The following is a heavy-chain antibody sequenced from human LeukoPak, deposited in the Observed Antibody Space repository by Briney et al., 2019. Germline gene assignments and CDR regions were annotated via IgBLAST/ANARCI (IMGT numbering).Heavy chain of an antibody. Sequence: SETLSLTCAVYGGSFSGYYWSWIRQPPGKGLEWIGEINHSGSTNYNPSLKSRVTISVDTSKNQFPLKLSSVTAADTAVYYCARGTSISYSSSWYVVYYGMDVWGQGTTVTVSS. J-gene: IGHJ6*02. D-gene: IGHD6-13*01. CDR3: ARGTSISYSSSWYVVYYGMDV. CDR2: INHSGST. CDR1: GGSFSGYY. V-gene: IGHV4-34*01.